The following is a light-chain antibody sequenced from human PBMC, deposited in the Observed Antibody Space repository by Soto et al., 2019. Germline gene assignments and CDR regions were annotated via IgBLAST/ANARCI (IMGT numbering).Light chain of an antibody. CDR3: QEYDGAPPVT. J-gene: IGKJ5*01. CDR2: DAS. V-gene: IGKV3-20*01. CDR1: QSVRSER. Sequence: EIVLTQSPDTLSLSPGERATLSCRASQSVRSERLAWYQQKPGQAPRLVIFDASTRATGIPERFSGSGSGTHSTLTITSLEPEDFAVYYCQEYDGAPPVTFGLGTRLEI.